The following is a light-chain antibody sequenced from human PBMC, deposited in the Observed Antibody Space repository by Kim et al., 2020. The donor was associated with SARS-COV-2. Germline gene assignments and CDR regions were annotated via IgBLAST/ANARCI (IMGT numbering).Light chain of an antibody. CDR2: DAS. J-gene: IGKJ4*01. CDR1: QSVSSY. V-gene: IGKV3-11*01. CDR3: QQRSNWPPL. Sequence: PRERATLSCRASQSVSSYLAWYQQKPGQAPRLLIYDASNRATGIPARFSGSGSGTDFTLTISSLEPEDFAVYYCQQRSNWPPLFGGGTKLEI.